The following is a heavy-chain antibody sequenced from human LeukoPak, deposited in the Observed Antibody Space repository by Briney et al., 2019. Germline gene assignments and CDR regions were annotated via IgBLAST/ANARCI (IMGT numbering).Heavy chain of an antibody. V-gene: IGHV1-69*05. D-gene: IGHD6-19*01. CDR3: ARGTLDSSGFDP. CDR1: GGTFISYA. CDR2: IIPIFGTA. Sequence: WASVKVSCKASGGTFISYAISWVRQAPGQGLEWMGGIIPIFGTANYAQKFQGRVTITTDESTSTAYMELSSLRSEDTAVYYCARGTLDSSGFDPWGQGTLVTVSS. J-gene: IGHJ5*02.